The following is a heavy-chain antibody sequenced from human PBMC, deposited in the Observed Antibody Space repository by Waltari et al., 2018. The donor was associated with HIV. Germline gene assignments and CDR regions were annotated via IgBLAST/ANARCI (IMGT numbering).Heavy chain of an antibody. J-gene: IGHJ2*01. CDR1: GFNFSSYD. D-gene: IGHD3-22*01. V-gene: IGHV3-13*01. Sequence: EVQLVESGGGLVQPGGSLSLSCAASGFNFSSYDMHWVRQAAGNRLALVSGIGTAGDTDYSGSVKGRFTISRENAKNSLYLQMNSLRAEDTAIYYCARAPVFSSGYTYYYLDRWGRGTLVTVSS. CDR3: ARAPVFSSGYTYYYLDR. CDR2: IGTAGDT.